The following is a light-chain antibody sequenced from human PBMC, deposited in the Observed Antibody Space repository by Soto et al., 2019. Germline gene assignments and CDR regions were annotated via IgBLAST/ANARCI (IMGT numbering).Light chain of an antibody. J-gene: IGKJ5*01. Sequence: IVMTHSPATLSVSAWGRPTLSGPSSQSISDTLAWYQQKPGQAPRLLIYSASRGATGFPARFSGSGSGTDFTLTISSLQSEDVALYYCQQYSNWPPAITFGQGTRLEIK. CDR1: QSISDT. CDR2: SAS. CDR3: QQYSNWPPAIT. V-gene: IGKV3-15*01.